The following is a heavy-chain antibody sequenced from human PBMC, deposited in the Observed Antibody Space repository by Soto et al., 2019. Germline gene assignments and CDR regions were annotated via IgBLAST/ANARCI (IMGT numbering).Heavy chain of an antibody. CDR2: ISGSGGST. CDR1: GFTFSSYA. V-gene: IGHV3-23*01. CDR3: AKGSADIVVVPAADAFDI. Sequence: GGSLRLSCAASGFTFSSYAMSWVRQAPGKGLEWVSAISGSGGSTYYADSVKGRFTISRDNSKNTLYLQMNSLRAEDTAVYYGAKGSADIVVVPAADAFDIWGQGTMVTVSS. D-gene: IGHD2-2*01. J-gene: IGHJ3*02.